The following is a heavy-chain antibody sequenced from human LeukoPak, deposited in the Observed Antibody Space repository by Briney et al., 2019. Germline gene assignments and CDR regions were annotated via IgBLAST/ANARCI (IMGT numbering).Heavy chain of an antibody. CDR2: ISAYNGNT. J-gene: IGHJ5*02. V-gene: IGHV1-18*01. CDR3: ARVQGYSGYVPFDWFDP. CDR1: GYTFTSYG. D-gene: IGHD5-12*01. Sequence: ASVKVSCKASGYTFTSYGISWVRQAPGQGLEWMGWISAYNGNTNYAQKLQGRVTMTTDTSTSTAYMELRSLRSDDTAVYYCARVQGYSGYVPFDWFDPWGQGTLVTVSS.